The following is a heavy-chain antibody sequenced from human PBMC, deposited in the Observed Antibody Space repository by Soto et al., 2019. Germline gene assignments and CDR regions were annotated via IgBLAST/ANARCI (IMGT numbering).Heavy chain of an antibody. CDR1: GFTFSSYG. D-gene: IGHD1-26*01. V-gene: IGHV3-30*18. Sequence: GGSLRLSCAASGFTFSSYGMHWVRQAPGKGLEWVAVISYDGSNKYYADSVKGRFTISRDNSKNTLYLQMNSLRADDTDVYYCAKDQRAYSGNQENEYFQHWGQGTLVTVSS. CDR2: ISYDGSNK. J-gene: IGHJ1*01. CDR3: AKDQRAYSGNQENEYFQH.